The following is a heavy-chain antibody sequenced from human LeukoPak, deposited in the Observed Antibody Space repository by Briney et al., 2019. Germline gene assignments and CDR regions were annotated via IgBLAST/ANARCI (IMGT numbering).Heavy chain of an antibody. CDR3: ARDSAVPGEYGSGSYYY. J-gene: IGHJ4*02. CDR2: IYTSGST. CDR1: GGSISSYY. Sequence: SETLSLTCTASGGSISSYYWSWIRQPAGKGLEWIGRIYTSGSTNYNPSLKSRVTMSVDTSKNQFSLKLSSVTAADTAVYYCARDSAVPGEYGSGSYYYWGQGTLVTVSS. V-gene: IGHV4-4*07. D-gene: IGHD3-10*01.